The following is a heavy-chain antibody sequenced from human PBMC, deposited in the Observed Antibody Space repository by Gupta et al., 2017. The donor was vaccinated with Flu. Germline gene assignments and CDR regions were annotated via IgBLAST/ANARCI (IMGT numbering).Heavy chain of an antibody. V-gene: IGHV1-46*03. CDR3: ASDLGTTHLHCRDGRCFDYRFDP. J-gene: IGHJ5*02. D-gene: IGHD2-15*01. CDR2: INPFGGDT. CDR1: GYTFSGHY. Sequence: QVKLVQPGAALKNPGASVKVSCQASGYTFSGHYVQWMRQAPGQGLEWMGVINPFGGDTRYSQKFQGRVTLTSDTSTSTVYMELSSLRSEYTAVYYCASDLGTTHLHCRDGRCFDYRFDPWGQGTLVIVSA.